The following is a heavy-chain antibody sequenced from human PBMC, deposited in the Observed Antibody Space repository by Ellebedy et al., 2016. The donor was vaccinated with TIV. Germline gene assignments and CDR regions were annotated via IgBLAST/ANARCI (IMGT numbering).Heavy chain of an antibody. V-gene: IGHV3-21*01. J-gene: IGHJ5*02. CDR3: AKDQYCSSTSCGFNP. CDR1: GFTFSSYS. Sequence: GESLKISXAASGFTFSSYSMNWVRQAPGKGLEWVSSISSSSSYIYYADSVKGRFTISRDNAKNSLYLQMNSLRAEDTAVYYCAKDQYCSSTSCGFNPWGQGTLVTVSS. D-gene: IGHD2-2*01. CDR2: ISSSSSYI.